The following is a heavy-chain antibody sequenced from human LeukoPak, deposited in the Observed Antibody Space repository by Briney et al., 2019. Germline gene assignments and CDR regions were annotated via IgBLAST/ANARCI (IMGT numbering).Heavy chain of an antibody. CDR3: ARANPRIVGTTHSYYFDY. J-gene: IGHJ4*02. Sequence: PGRSLRLSCAASGFTFSSYAMHWVRQAPGKGLEWVAVISYDGTNEYYAGSVKGRFTISRDNSKNTLYLQMNSLRAEDTAVYYCARANPRIVGTTHSYYFDYWGQGTLVTVSS. V-gene: IGHV3-30-3*01. CDR1: GFTFSSYA. CDR2: ISYDGTNE. D-gene: IGHD1-26*01.